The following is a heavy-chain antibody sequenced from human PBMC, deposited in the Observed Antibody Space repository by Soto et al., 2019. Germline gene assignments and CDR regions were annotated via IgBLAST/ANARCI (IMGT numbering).Heavy chain of an antibody. CDR3: GRLEGLATIPYYLAY. CDR1: GGSVSSSSYY. CDR2: VYYSGST. Sequence: SETLSLTCTVSGGSVSSSSYYWGWVRQPPGKGLEWIGSVYYSGSTYYNPSLESRVTISVDKSKNQFSLKLMSLSAADTAVYYCGRLEGLATIPYYLAYWGQGALVTVSS. D-gene: IGHD3-9*01. J-gene: IGHJ4*02. V-gene: IGHV4-39*01.